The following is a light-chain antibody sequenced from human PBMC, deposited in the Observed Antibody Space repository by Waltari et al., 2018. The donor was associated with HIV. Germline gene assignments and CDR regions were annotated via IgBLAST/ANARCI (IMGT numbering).Light chain of an antibody. CDR1: SNDIGNYNL. CDR2: EVT. J-gene: IGLJ2*01. V-gene: IGLV2-14*02. Sequence: QSALTQPGSVSGSPGQSITISCTGTSNDIGNYNLVSWYQQHPGQAPTLMIYEVTNRPSGVPDRFSGSKSGNTASLTISDLRTEDETNYYCASFTKDFTVVFGGGTKVTVL. CDR3: ASFTKDFTVV.